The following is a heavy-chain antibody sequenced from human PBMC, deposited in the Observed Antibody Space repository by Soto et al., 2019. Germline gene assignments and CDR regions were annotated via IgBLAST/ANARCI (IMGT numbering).Heavy chain of an antibody. V-gene: IGHV1-18*01. Sequence: GASVKVSCKASGYTFTSYGISWVRQAPGQGLEWMGWISAYNGNTNYAQKLQGRVTMTTDTSTSTAYMELRSLRSDDTAVYYCATTDAYDSSGYIPGAWFDPWGQGTLVTVSS. CDR2: ISAYNGNT. CDR3: ATTDAYDSSGYIPGAWFDP. CDR1: GYTFTSYG. D-gene: IGHD3-22*01. J-gene: IGHJ5*02.